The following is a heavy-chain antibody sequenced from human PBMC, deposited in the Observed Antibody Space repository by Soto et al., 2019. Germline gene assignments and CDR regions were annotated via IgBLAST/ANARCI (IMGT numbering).Heavy chain of an antibody. Sequence: SETLSLTCTVSGGSISSYYWSWIRQPPGKGLEWIGYIYYSGSTNYNPSLKSRVTISVDTSKNQFSLKLSSVTAADTAVYYCARRPGAYKSGSYSSPDAFDIWGQGTMVTVSS. CDR3: ARRPGAYKSGSYSSPDAFDI. J-gene: IGHJ3*02. CDR1: GGSISSYY. V-gene: IGHV4-59*08. D-gene: IGHD1-26*01. CDR2: IYYSGST.